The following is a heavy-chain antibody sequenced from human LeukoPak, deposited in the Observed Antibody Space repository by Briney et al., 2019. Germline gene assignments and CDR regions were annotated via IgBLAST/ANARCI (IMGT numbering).Heavy chain of an antibody. CDR3: ARVETAMVTRFYYYYMDV. J-gene: IGHJ6*03. D-gene: IGHD5-18*01. Sequence: SGTLSLTCAVSGASISSSNYYWGWVRQSPGKGLEWIGNIYSSGNTYYNASLKSRVTMYIDTSKNQFSLKLSSVTAADTAVYYCARVETAMVTRFYYYYMDVWGKGTTVTVSS. CDR2: IYSSGNT. CDR1: GASISSSNYY. V-gene: IGHV4-39*07.